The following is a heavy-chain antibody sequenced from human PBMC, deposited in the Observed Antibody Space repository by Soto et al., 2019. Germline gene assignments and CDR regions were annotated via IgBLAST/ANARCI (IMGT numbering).Heavy chain of an antibody. V-gene: IGHV3-66*01. CDR2: IYSGGST. Sequence: PGGSLRLSCAASGFTVSSNYMSWVRQAPGKGLEWVSVIYSGGSTYYADSVKGRFTISRDNSKNTLYLQMNSLRAEDTAVYFCARDLRMYTSSYWGQGTLVTSPQ. D-gene: IGHD6-13*01. J-gene: IGHJ4*02. CDR3: ARDLRMYTSSY. CDR1: GFTVSSNY.